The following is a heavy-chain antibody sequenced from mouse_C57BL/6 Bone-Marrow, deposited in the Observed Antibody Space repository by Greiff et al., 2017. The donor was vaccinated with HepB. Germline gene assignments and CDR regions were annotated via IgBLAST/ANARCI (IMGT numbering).Heavy chain of an antibody. J-gene: IGHJ4*01. D-gene: IGHD1-1*01. CDR3: VRQGLYYGSSYLYYAMDY. Sequence: DVKLVESGGGLVQPKGSLKLSCAASGFSFNTYAMNWVRQAPGKGLEWVARIRSKSNNYATYYADSVKDRFTISRDDSESMLYLQMNNLKTEDTAMYYCVRQGLYYGSSYLYYAMDYWGQGTSVTVSS. V-gene: IGHV10-1*01. CDR1: GFSFNTYA. CDR2: IRSKSNNYAT.